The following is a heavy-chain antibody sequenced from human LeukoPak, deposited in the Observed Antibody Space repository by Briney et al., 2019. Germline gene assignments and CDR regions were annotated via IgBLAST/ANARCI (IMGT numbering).Heavy chain of an antibody. D-gene: IGHD5-18*01. V-gene: IGHV4-59*11. CDR1: GGSISSHY. J-gene: IGHJ4*02. Sequence: SETLSLTCTVSGGSISSHYWSWIRQPPGKGLEWIGYIYYSGSTNYNPSLKSRVTISVDTSKNQFSLKLSSVTAADTAVYYCARDTAMILGYWGQGTLVTVSS. CDR3: ARDTAMILGY. CDR2: IYYSGST.